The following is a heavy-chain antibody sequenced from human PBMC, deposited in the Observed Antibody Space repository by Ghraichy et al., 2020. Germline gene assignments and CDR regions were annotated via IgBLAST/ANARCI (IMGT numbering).Heavy chain of an antibody. Sequence: ESLNISCTVSGGSISSSSYYWGWIRQPPGKGLEWIGSIYYSGSTYYNPSLKSRVTISVDTSKNQFSLKLSSVTAADTAVYYCTKSRVGATVYMDVWGKGTTVTVSS. CDR1: GGSISSSSYY. V-gene: IGHV4-39*01. CDR3: TKSRVGATVYMDV. CDR2: IYYSGST. J-gene: IGHJ6*03. D-gene: IGHD1-26*01.